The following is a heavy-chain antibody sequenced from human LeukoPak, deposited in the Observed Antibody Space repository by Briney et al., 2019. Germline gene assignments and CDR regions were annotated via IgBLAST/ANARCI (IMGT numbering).Heavy chain of an antibody. Sequence: QASETLSLTCAVYGGSFSGYYWSWVRQAPGKGLEWVSAISGSGGSTYYADSVKGRFTISRDNSKNTLYLQMNSLRAEDTAVYYCAKVVAVAGPYHFDYWGQGTLVTVSS. CDR3: AKVVAVAGPYHFDY. CDR1: GGSFSGYY. V-gene: IGHV3-23*01. D-gene: IGHD6-19*01. J-gene: IGHJ4*02. CDR2: ISGSGGST.